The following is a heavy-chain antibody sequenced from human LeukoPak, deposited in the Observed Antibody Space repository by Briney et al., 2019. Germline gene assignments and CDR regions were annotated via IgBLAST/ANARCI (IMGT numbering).Heavy chain of an antibody. J-gene: IGHJ3*02. D-gene: IGHD3-3*01. CDR3: VKDQGRAIFGGVGGYDAFDI. V-gene: IGHV3-64D*09. CDR2: ISSNGGST. CDR1: GFTFSSYA. Sequence: GGSLRLSCSASGFTFSSYAMHWVRQAPGKGLEYVSAISSNGGSTYNADSVKGRFTISRDNSKNTLYLQMSSLRAEDTAVYYCVKDQGRAIFGGVGGYDAFDIWGQGTMVTVSS.